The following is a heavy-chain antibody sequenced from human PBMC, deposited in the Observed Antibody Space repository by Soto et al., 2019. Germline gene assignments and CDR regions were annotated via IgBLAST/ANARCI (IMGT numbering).Heavy chain of an antibody. Sequence: PSETLSLTCTVSGGSISSYYWSWIRQPPGKGLEWIGYIYYSGSTNYNPSLKSRVTISVDTSKNQFSLKLSSVTAADKAVYYCARDVAAAGTTSGTHYYYYYGMDVWGQGTTVTVAS. CDR2: IYYSGST. CDR3: ARDVAAAGTTSGTHYYYYYGMDV. CDR1: GGSISSYY. D-gene: IGHD6-13*01. V-gene: IGHV4-59*01. J-gene: IGHJ6*02.